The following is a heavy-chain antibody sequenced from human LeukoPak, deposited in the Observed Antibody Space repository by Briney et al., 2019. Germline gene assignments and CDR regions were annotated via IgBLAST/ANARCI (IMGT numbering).Heavy chain of an antibody. CDR1: GFTFNSYG. J-gene: IGHJ5*02. V-gene: IGHV3-23*01. CDR3: AKGMSWFDP. Sequence: GGSLRLSCPASGFTFNSYGMTWVRQAPGKGLEWVSSISGSGGSTYYADSVKGRFTISRDNSENTVYLQMNSLRAEDTAVYYCAKGMSWFDPWGQGTLVTVSS. CDR2: ISGSGGST.